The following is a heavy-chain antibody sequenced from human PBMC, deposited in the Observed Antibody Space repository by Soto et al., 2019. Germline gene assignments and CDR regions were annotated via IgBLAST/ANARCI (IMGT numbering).Heavy chain of an antibody. V-gene: IGHV4-38-2*01. CDR2: IYHSGST. D-gene: IGHD3-3*01. CDR3: AGSGLAKRTLAY. CDR1: GYSISSGYY. Sequence: SETLSLTCAVSGYSISSGYYGVWIGQPPGKELEWIGSIYHSGSTYDNPSLKSRVTISVDTSKNQFSLKLSSVTATDTAVYYCAGSGLAKRTLAYWGQGTLVTVYS. J-gene: IGHJ4*02.